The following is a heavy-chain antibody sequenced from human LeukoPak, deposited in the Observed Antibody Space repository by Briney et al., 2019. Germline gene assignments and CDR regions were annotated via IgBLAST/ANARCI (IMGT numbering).Heavy chain of an antibody. J-gene: IGHJ4*02. D-gene: IGHD1-26*01. Sequence: PSETLSLTCTVSGGSISSGDYYWSWIRQPPGKGLEWIAYIYYRGSTYYNPSLKSRVTISVDTSKNQFSLKLNSVTAADTAVYYCARDGGYSGSYSDYWGQGTLVTVSS. CDR3: ARDGGYSGSYSDY. CDR1: GGSISSGDYY. V-gene: IGHV4-30-4*08. CDR2: IYYRGST.